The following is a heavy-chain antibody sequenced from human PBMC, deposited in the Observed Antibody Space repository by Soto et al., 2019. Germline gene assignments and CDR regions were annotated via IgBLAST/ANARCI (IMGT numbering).Heavy chain of an antibody. D-gene: IGHD2-2*02. CDR1: GFTFSSYW. J-gene: IGHJ3*02. V-gene: IGHV3-74*01. Sequence: EVQLVESGGGLVQPGGSLRLCCAASGFTFSSYWMHWVRQAPGKGLVWVSRINSDGSSTSYADSVKGRFTISRDNATNTLYLQMTSLRAEDTAVYYCARWDDIVVVPAAILPAFDIWGQGTMVTVSS. CDR3: ARWDDIVVVPAAILPAFDI. CDR2: INSDGSST.